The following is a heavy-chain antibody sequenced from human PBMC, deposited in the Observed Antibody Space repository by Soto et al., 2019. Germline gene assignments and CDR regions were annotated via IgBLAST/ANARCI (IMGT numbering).Heavy chain of an antibody. D-gene: IGHD3-22*01. CDR2: IYYSGST. CDR3: ESNYYDSSGLRAY. Sequence: SSETLSLTCTVSGGSISSGGYYWSWIRQHPGKGLEWIGYIYYSGSTYYNPSLKSRVTISVDTSKNQFSLKLSSVTAADTAVYYCESNYYDSSGLRAYWGQGTLVTVSS. CDR1: GGSISSGGYY. J-gene: IGHJ4*02. V-gene: IGHV4-31*03.